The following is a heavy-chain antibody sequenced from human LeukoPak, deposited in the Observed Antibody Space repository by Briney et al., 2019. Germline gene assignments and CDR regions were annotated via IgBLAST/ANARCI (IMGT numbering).Heavy chain of an antibody. J-gene: IGHJ4*02. CDR2: ISGSGSTI. CDR1: GFTFSDFY. Sequence: GGSLRLPCAASGFTFSDFYMSWIRQAPGKGLEWVSYISGSGSTIHYADSVKGRFTISRDNAKNSLYLQMNSLRAEDTAVYYCATIAAAGKFLDYWGQGTLVTVSS. CDR3: ATIAAAGKFLDY. V-gene: IGHV3-11*01. D-gene: IGHD6-25*01.